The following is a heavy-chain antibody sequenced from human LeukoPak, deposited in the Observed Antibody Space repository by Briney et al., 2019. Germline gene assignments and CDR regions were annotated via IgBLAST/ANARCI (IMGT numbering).Heavy chain of an antibody. J-gene: IGHJ1*01. D-gene: IGHD6-19*01. CDR3: ARGYSSGWYTPEYFQH. V-gene: IGHV4-30-4*01. CDR1: GGSISSGDYY. Sequence: NPSETLSLTCTVSGGSISSGDYYWCWIRQPPGKGLEWIGYIYYSGSTYYNPSLKSRVTISVDTSKNQLSLKLSSVTAADTAVYYCARGYSSGWYTPEYFQHWGQGTLVTVSS. CDR2: IYYSGST.